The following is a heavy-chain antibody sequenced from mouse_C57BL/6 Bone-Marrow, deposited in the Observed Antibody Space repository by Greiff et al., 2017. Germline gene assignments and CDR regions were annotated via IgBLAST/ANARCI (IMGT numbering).Heavy chain of an antibody. CDR1: GFTFSDFY. D-gene: IGHD1-1*01. CDR2: SRNKANDYTT. Sequence: EVMLVESGGGLVQSGRSLRLSCATSGFTFSDFYMEWVRQAPGKGLEWIAASRNKANDYTTEYSASVKGRFILSRDTSPSILYLQMNALRAENTAIYYCARGYYGSSADYWGQGTTLAVSS. V-gene: IGHV7-1*01. CDR3: ARGYYGSSADY. J-gene: IGHJ2*01.